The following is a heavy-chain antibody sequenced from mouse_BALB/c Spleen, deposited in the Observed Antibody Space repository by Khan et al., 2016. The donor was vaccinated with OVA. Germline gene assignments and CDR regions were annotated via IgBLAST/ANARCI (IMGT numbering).Heavy chain of an antibody. Sequence: VQLKQSGPELVKPGASVKISCKASGYSFTLYYMSWVKQSHGKSLEWIGRINPNTDNINYNQEFKGKAMLTVDKSSNTAYMELRSLTSEDSAVYFCASGYNFFASWGQATLVTVSP. CDR2: INPNTDNI. CDR1: GYSFTLYY. D-gene: IGHD2-14*01. J-gene: IGHJ3*01. V-gene: IGHV1-26*01. CDR3: ASGYNFFAS.